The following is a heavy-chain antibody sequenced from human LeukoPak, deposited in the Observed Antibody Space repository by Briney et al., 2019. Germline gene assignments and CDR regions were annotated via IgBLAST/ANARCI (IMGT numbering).Heavy chain of an antibody. CDR3: AKDPRGSHNWLDP. J-gene: IGHJ5*02. CDR1: GFTFSSYA. V-gene: IGHV3-23*01. CDR2: ISGSGGST. D-gene: IGHD3-10*01. Sequence: GGSLRLSCATSGFTFSSYAMYWVRQAPGKGLEWVSSISGSGGSTYYADSVKGRFTISRDNSKNTLYLQMNSLRAEDTAIYSCAKDPRGSHNWLDPWAREPWSPSPQ.